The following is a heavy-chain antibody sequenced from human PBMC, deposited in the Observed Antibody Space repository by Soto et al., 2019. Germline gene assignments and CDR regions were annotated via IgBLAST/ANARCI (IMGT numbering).Heavy chain of an antibody. CDR3: AREGNLGRWIQPLDS. Sequence: PSETLSLTCSVSSASLSNSTYYLSWIRQPPGRGPEWIGSIYYSGNTYYKPSLKSRVSISIDTSRNQFSLKLISVTTADTAVYFCAREGNLGRWIQPLDSWGQGTLVTVSS. J-gene: IGHJ4*02. D-gene: IGHD2-2*03. CDR2: IYYSGNT. V-gene: IGHV4-39*07. CDR1: SASLSNSTYY.